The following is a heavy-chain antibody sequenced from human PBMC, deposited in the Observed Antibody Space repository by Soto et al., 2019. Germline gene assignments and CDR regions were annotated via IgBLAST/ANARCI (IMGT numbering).Heavy chain of an antibody. J-gene: IGHJ4*02. V-gene: IGHV3-30*18. CDR3: AKEGGAVAGKFDY. CDR2: ISYDGSNK. Sequence: GGSLRLSCAASGFTFISYGMHWVRQAPGKGLEWVAVISYDGSNKYYADSVKGRFTISRDNSKNTLYLQMNSLRAEDTAVYYCAKEGGAVAGKFDYWGQGTLVTVSS. CDR1: GFTFISYG. D-gene: IGHD6-19*01.